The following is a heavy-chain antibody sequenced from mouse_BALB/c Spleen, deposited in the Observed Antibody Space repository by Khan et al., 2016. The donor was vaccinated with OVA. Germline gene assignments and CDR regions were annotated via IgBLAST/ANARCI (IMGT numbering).Heavy chain of an antibody. CDR3: TRDRIDY. Sequence: QVQLKQSGAELAKPGASVKMSCKASGYTFTYFWMHWVKQRPGQGLEWIGYINPTSGYTAYTEKFKDRATLSADTSSSTAYMQMSSLTSEDSAVEFCTRDRIDYWGQGTTVTVSS. CDR2: INPTSGYT. V-gene: IGHV1-7*01. CDR1: GYTFTYFW. J-gene: IGHJ2*01.